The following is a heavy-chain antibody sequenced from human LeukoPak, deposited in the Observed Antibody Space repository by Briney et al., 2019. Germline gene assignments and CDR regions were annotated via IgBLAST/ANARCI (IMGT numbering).Heavy chain of an antibody. J-gene: IGHJ4*02. CDR3: VKPGSRFDY. CDR1: GGSINNYY. D-gene: IGHD6-25*01. CDR2: ISNNGGST. Sequence: ETLSLTCTVSGGSINNYYWSWIRQPPGKGLEYVSAISNNGGSTYYADSVKGRFTISRDNSKNTLYLQMSSLRAEDTAVYYCVKPGSRFDYWGQGTLVTVSS. V-gene: IGHV3-64D*06.